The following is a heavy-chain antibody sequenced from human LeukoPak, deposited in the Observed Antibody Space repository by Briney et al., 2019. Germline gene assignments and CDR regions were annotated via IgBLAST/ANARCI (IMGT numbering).Heavy chain of an antibody. V-gene: IGHV3-30-3*01. CDR1: GFTFSSYA. D-gene: IGHD4/OR15-4a*01. Sequence: GRSLRLSCAASGFTFSSYAMHWVRQAPGKGLEWVAVISYDGSNKYSADSVKGRFTISRDNSKNTLYLQMNSLRAEDTAVYYCARDQGAHGMDVWGQGTTVTVSS. CDR3: ARDQGAHGMDV. J-gene: IGHJ6*02. CDR2: ISYDGSNK.